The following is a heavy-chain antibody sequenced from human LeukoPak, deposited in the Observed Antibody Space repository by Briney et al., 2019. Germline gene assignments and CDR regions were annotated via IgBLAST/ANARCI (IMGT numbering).Heavy chain of an antibody. J-gene: IGHJ6*02. CDR3: ASLPHYDSSGYYRYYYYYYGMDV. CDR2: INTNTGNP. V-gene: IGHV7-4-1*02. Sequence: ASVKVSCKASGYTFTSYAMNWVRQAPGQGLEWMGWINTNTGNPTYAQGFTGRFVFSLVTSVSTTYLQISSLKAEDTAVYYCASLPHYDSSGYYRYYYYYYGMDVWGQGTTVTVSS. D-gene: IGHD3-22*01. CDR1: GYTFTSYA.